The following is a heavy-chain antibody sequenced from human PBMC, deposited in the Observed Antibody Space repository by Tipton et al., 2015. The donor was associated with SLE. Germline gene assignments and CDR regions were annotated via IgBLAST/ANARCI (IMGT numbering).Heavy chain of an antibody. D-gene: IGHD6-13*01. CDR2: ISYDGSNK. CDR3: AGEQQLVLINY. J-gene: IGHJ4*02. Sequence: QLVQSGGGVVQPGRSLRLSCAASGFTFSSYAMHWVRQAPGKGLEWVAVISYDGSNKYYADSVKGRFTISRDNSKNTLYLQMNSLRAEDTAVYYCAGEQQLVLINYWGQGTLATVSS. V-gene: IGHV3-30*04. CDR1: GFTFSSYA.